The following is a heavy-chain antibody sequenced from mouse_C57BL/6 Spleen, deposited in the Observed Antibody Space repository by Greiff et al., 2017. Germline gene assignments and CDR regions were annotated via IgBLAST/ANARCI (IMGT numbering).Heavy chain of an antibody. CDR1: GFTFSDYG. CDR2: ISSGSSTI. V-gene: IGHV5-17*01. CDR3: ARPGSMMVINYAMGY. Sequence: EVKLMESGGGLVKPGGSLKLSCAASGFTFSDYGMHWVRQAPEKGLEWVAYISSGSSTIYYADTVKGRFTISRDNAKNTLFLQMTSLRSADTAMYYCARPGSMMVINYAMGYWGQGTSVTVSS. J-gene: IGHJ4*01. D-gene: IGHD2-3*01.